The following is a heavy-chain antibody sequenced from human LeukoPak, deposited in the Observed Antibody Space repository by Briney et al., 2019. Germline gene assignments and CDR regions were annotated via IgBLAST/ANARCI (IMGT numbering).Heavy chain of an antibody. D-gene: IGHD3-10*01. V-gene: IGHV4-34*01. CDR3: AKPSNYYGSATDAFDF. CDR2: INHSGST. Sequence: SETLSLTCSVYGGSLSGYYWSWIRQTPGKGLELIGEINHSGSTYYNPSLKSRVTISVDTSKNHFSLKLNSVTAADTAVYYCAKPSNYYGSATDAFDFWGQGTMVTVSS. CDR1: GGSLSGYY. J-gene: IGHJ3*01.